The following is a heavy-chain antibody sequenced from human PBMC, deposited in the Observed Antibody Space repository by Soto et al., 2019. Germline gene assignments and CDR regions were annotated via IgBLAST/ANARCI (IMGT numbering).Heavy chain of an antibody. V-gene: IGHV5-51*01. D-gene: IGHD6-13*01. CDR2: IYPGDSDT. CDR1: GYTFTNYW. CDR3: ARRGSSSPSYNFDF. Sequence: GESLKISCKGSGYTFTNYWIGWVRQMPGRGLEWMGIIYPGDSDTRYSPSFEGQVTVSADKSSSTAYLQWSSLKDSDTAIYYCARRGSSSPSYNFDFWGQGTPVTVSS. J-gene: IGHJ4*02.